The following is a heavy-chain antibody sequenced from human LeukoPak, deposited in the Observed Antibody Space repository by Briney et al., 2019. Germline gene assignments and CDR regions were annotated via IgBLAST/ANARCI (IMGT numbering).Heavy chain of an antibody. J-gene: IGHJ4*02. D-gene: IGHD6-13*01. CDR2: MYPTGNT. CDR1: GGSITSRY. Sequence: SETLSLTCTVSGGSITSRYWSWIRQPAGMGLEWIGRMYPTGNTDYNPSLKSRVTMSVDTSKNQVSLNLTSVTAADTAVYYCARGPGYSSGWSFDFWGQGTLVTVSS. CDR3: ARGPGYSSGWSFDF. V-gene: IGHV4-4*07.